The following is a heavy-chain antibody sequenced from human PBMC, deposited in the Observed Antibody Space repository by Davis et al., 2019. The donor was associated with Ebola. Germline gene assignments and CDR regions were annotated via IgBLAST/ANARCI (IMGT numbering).Heavy chain of an antibody. CDR3: ARDGPHYDIDY. V-gene: IGHV3-43*01. J-gene: IGHJ4*02. CDR2: ISWDGDDI. CDR1: GFTFDDST. Sequence: GGSLRLSCAASGFTFDDSTMFWVRQAPGKGLEWVSLISWDGDDIYYADSVKGRFIVSRDDSRNTLYLQMYSLRAEDTAVYFCARDGPHYDIDYWGQGTRVTVSS. D-gene: IGHD3-16*01.